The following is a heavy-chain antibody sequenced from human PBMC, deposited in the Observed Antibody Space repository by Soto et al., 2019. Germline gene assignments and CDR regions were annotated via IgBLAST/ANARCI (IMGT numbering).Heavy chain of an antibody. CDR2: IFHDGNT. V-gene: IGHV4-34*12. CDR1: DGSFTGFH. Sequence: TSETLSLTCAVYDGSFTGFHWTWVRQPPGKGLEWIAEIFHDGNTNYSPSLKSRVTISVDKSQNQFSLNVYSVTAADTAVYYCARHEGWTGPDQWGQGTLVTVSS. CDR3: ARHEGWTGPDQ. D-gene: IGHD2-8*02. J-gene: IGHJ5*02.